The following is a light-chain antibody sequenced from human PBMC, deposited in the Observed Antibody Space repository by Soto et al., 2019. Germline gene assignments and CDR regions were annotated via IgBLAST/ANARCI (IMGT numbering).Light chain of an antibody. CDR3: QHRGKWPRT. CDR1: QSVSSY. Sequence: EIVLTQSPATLSLSPGERATLSCRASQSVSSYLAWYQQKPGQAPRLLIYGASNRATGIPARFSGSGSGTDFTPTISSLEPEDFAVYYCQHRGKWPRTFGQGTKLEIK. V-gene: IGKV3-11*01. J-gene: IGKJ2*01. CDR2: GAS.